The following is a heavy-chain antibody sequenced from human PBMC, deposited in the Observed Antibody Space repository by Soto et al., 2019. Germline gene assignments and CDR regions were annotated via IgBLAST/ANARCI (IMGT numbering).Heavy chain of an antibody. J-gene: IGHJ5*02. CDR2: ISSYNGNT. D-gene: IGHD3-10*01. CDR3: TRGPRYGRTSECFYGVCGIGP. Sequence: GDSVQVSCKASGYRFTSYGISWVRQAPGQGLEWMGWISSYNGNTNYAQKVQGRVTMTTDKSATTTYMELRSLTSDDTAVYYCTRGPRYGRTSECFYGVCGIGPWGQGPL. CDR1: GYRFTSYG. V-gene: IGHV1-18*01.